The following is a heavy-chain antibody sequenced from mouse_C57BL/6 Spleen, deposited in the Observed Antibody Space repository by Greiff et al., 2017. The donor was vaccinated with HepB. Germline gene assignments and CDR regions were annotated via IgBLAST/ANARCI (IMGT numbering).Heavy chain of an antibody. CDR3: ARSRNYDGYEGFAY. CDR2: IYPGDGDT. J-gene: IGHJ3*01. V-gene: IGHV1-82*01. D-gene: IGHD2-3*01. Sequence: VQLQQSGPELVKPGASVKISCKASGYAFSSSWMNWVKQRPGKGLEWIGRIYPGDGDTNYNGKFKGKATLTADKSSSTAYMQLSSLTSEDSAVYFCARSRNYDGYEGFAYWGQGTLVTVSA. CDR1: GYAFSSSW.